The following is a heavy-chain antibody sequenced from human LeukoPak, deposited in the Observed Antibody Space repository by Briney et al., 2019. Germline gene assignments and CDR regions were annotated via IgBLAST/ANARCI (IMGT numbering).Heavy chain of an antibody. D-gene: IGHD5-12*01. CDR1: GYSISSGYF. CDR2: IYTSGST. Sequence: PSETLSLTCTVSGYSISSGYFWGWIRQPPGKGLEWIGRIYTSGSTNYNPSLKSRVTISVDTSKNQFSLKLSSVTAADTAVYYCARAGGYGNNWFDPWGQGTLVTVSS. CDR3: ARAGGYGNNWFDP. V-gene: IGHV4-38-2*02. J-gene: IGHJ5*02.